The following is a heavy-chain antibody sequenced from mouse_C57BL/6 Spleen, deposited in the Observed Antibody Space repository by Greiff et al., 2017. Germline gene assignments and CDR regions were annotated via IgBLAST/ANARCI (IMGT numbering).Heavy chain of an antibody. V-gene: IGHV14-2*01. D-gene: IGHD2-4*01. CDR1: GFNIKDYY. Sequence: EVQLQQSGAELVKPGASVKLSCTASGFNIKDYYMHWVKQRTEQGLEWIGRIDPEDGETKYAPKVQGKATITANTSSNTASLQLSSLTSADTAVYYCALYYDYDLRYWYFGVWGTGTTVTVSS. J-gene: IGHJ1*03. CDR2: IDPEDGET. CDR3: ALYYDYDLRYWYFGV.